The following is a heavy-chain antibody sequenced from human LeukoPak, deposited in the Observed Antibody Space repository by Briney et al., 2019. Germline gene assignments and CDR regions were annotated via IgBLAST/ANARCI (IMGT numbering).Heavy chain of an antibody. J-gene: IGHJ4*02. D-gene: IGHD2-15*01. CDR1: GFTLSSYA. CDR3: AKAPVTTCRGAFCYPLDY. Sequence: GGSLRLSCAASGFTLSSYAMSWVRQAPGKGLEWVSAISDTGNTYHADSVKGRFTISRDSSKNTLFLQMNRLRPEDAAVYYCAKAPVTTCRGAFCYPLDYWGLGTLVTVSS. CDR2: ISDTGNT. V-gene: IGHV3-23*01.